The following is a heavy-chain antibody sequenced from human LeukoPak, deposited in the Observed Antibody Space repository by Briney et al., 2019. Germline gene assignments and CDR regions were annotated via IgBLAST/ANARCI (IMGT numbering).Heavy chain of an antibody. V-gene: IGHV3-30*02. D-gene: IGHD5-24*01. CDR1: GFIFSNYG. CDR2: IRYDGSNQ. Sequence: GGSLRLSCAASGFIFSNYGMHWVRQAPGKGLEWVAFIRYDGSNQYYADSVKGRFTISRDNSKNTQYLQMNSLRAEDTAVYYCATDSGVGMATTFSILDIWGQGTMVTVSS. J-gene: IGHJ3*02. CDR3: ATDSGVGMATTFSILDI.